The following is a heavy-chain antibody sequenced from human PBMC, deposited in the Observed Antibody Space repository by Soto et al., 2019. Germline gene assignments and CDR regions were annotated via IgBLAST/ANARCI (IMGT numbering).Heavy chain of an antibody. V-gene: IGHV3-7*01. Sequence: GGSLRLSCAASGFTFSSYWMSWVRQAPGKGLEWVANIKQDGSEKYYVDSVKGRFTISRDNAKNSLYLQMNSLRAEDTAVYYCARDDGIAVAGRRGYYYYYMDVWGKGTTVTVSS. J-gene: IGHJ6*03. CDR3: ARDDGIAVAGRRGYYYYYMDV. CDR2: IKQDGSEK. CDR1: GFTFSSYW. D-gene: IGHD6-19*01.